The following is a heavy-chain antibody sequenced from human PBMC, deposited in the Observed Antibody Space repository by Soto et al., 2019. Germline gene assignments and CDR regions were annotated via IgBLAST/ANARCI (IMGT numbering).Heavy chain of an antibody. V-gene: IGHV4-4*02. D-gene: IGHD5-12*01. J-gene: IGHJ6*03. CDR2: IYHSGST. CDR3: ARDRREWLDYYYYMDV. CDR1: SGSISSSNW. Sequence: SETLSLTCAVSSGSISSSNWWSWVRQPPGKGLEWIGEIYHSGSTNYNPSLKSRVTISVDKSKNQFSLKLSSVTAADTAVYYCARDRREWLDYYYYMDVWGKGTTVTVSS.